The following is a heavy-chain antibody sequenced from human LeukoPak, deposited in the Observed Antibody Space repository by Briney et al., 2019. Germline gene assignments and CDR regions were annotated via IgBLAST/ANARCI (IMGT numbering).Heavy chain of an antibody. CDR2: ISYDGSNK. CDR3: GKGGFGVVRYYFDY. V-gene: IGHV3-30*18. J-gene: IGHJ4*02. CDR1: GFTFSSYG. D-gene: IGHD3-3*01. Sequence: GGSLRLSCAASGFTFSSYGMHWVRQAPGKGLEWVAVISYDGSNKYYADSVKGRFTISRDNSKNTLYLQMNSLRAEDTAVYYCGKGGFGVVRYYFDYWGQGTLVTVSS.